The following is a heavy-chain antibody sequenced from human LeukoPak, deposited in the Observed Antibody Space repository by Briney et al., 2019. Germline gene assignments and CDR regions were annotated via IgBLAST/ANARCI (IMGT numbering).Heavy chain of an antibody. CDR1: GFTFSSYA. Sequence: GGSLRLSCAASGFTFSSYAMHWVRQAPGKGLEWVAVIPYDGSNKYYADSVKGRFTISRDNSKNTLYLQMNSLRAEDTAVYYCAREDEYSSSSWDYWGQGTLVTVSS. D-gene: IGHD6-6*01. CDR3: AREDEYSSSSWDY. CDR2: IPYDGSNK. V-gene: IGHV3-30*04. J-gene: IGHJ4*02.